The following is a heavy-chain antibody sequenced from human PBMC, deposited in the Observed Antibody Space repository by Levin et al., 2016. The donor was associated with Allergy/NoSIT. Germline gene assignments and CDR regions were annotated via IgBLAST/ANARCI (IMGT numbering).Heavy chain of an antibody. CDR2: INPNSGGT. Sequence: WVRQAPGQGLEWMGWINPNSGGTNYAQKFQGRVTMTRDTSISTAYMELSRLRSDDTAVYYCARMEDLDFWSGPHHYYYYYMDVWGKGTTVTVSS. D-gene: IGHD3-3*01. CDR3: ARMEDLDFWSGPHHYYYYYMDV. J-gene: IGHJ6*03. V-gene: IGHV1-2*02.